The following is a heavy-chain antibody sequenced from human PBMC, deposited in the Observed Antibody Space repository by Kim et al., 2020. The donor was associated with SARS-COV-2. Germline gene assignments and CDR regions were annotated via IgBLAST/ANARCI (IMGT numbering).Heavy chain of an antibody. CDR1: GFTFSSYG. V-gene: IGHV3-33*06. J-gene: IGHJ4*02. D-gene: IGHD3-10*01. Sequence: GGSLRLSCAASGFTFSSYGMHWVRQAPGKGLEWVAVIWYDGSNKYYADSVKGRFTISRDNSKNTLYLQMNSLRAEDTAVYYCAKVAEVRRYYYFDYWGQGTLVTVSS. CDR3: AKVAEVRRYYYFDY. CDR2: IWYDGSNK.